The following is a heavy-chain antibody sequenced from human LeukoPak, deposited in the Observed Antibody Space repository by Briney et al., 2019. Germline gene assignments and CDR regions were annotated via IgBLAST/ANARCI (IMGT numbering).Heavy chain of an antibody. Sequence: ASVKVSCKASGYTFTSYYMHWVRQAPGQGLEWMGWMNPNSGNTGYAQKFQGRVTITRNTSISTAYMELSSLRSEDTAVYYCARGPEQQLVPEYYYYYMDVWGKGTTVTVSS. CDR2: MNPNSGNT. CDR3: ARGPEQQLVPEYYYYYMDV. D-gene: IGHD6-13*01. CDR1: GYTFTSYY. V-gene: IGHV1-8*03. J-gene: IGHJ6*03.